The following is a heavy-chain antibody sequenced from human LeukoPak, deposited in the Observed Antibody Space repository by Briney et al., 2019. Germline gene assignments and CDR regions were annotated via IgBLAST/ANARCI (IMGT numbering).Heavy chain of an antibody. CDR1: GGTFSSYA. Sequence: ASVKVSCKASGGTFSSYAISWVRQAPGQGLEWTGRIIPILGIANYAQKFQGRVTITADKSTSTAYMELSSLRSDDTAVYYCARAHLIAAAGYNWFDPWGQGTLVTVSS. D-gene: IGHD6-13*01. V-gene: IGHV1-69*04. CDR3: ARAHLIAAAGYNWFDP. CDR2: IIPILGIA. J-gene: IGHJ5*02.